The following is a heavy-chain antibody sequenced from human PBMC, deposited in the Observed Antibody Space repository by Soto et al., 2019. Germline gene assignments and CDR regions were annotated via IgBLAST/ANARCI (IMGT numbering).Heavy chain of an antibody. CDR3: AKNPGYYYDSTGYHFDY. CDR1: EFTFSNYA. V-gene: IGHV3-23*01. J-gene: IGHJ4*02. D-gene: IGHD3-22*01. CDR2: ISYGGGTT. Sequence: WGSLRLPCAAAEFTFSNYAMSWVRQAPGKGLEWVSAISYGGGTTYYADSVKGRFTISRDNSKNTLYLQMNSLRAEDTAVYYCAKNPGYYYDSTGYHFDYWGQGTLVTVSS.